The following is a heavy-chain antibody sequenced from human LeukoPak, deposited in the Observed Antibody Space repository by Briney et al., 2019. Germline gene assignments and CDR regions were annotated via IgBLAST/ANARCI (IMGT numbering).Heavy chain of an antibody. Sequence: SETLSLTCTVSGGSISSYYWSWIRQPPGKGLEWIGYIYYGGSTNYNPSLKSRVTMSLPTSKNQFSLKLSSVTAADTAVYYCARSWYYYGADAFGIWGQRTMVTVSS. J-gene: IGHJ3*02. V-gene: IGHV4-59*01. CDR2: IYYGGST. CDR1: GGSISSYY. CDR3: ARSWYYYGADAFGI. D-gene: IGHD3-10*01.